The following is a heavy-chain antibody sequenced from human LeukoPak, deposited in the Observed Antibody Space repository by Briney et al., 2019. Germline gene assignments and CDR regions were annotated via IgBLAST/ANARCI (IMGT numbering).Heavy chain of an antibody. Sequence: PSETLSLTCTVSGGSISSYYWSWIRQPPGKGLEWIGYIYYSGSTNYNPSLKSRVTISVDTSKNQLSLKLSSVTAADTAVYYCASTLGYCSSTSCYGPRGWFDPWGQGTLVTVSS. CDR2: IYYSGST. V-gene: IGHV4-59*01. D-gene: IGHD2-2*01. CDR1: GGSISSYY. CDR3: ASTLGYCSSTSCYGPRGWFDP. J-gene: IGHJ5*02.